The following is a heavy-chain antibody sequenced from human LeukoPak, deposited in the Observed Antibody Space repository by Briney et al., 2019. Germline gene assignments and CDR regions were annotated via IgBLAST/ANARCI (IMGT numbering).Heavy chain of an antibody. CDR3: ARAPSPASYAMDV. V-gene: IGHV1-8*01. J-gene: IGHJ6*02. CDR2: MNPNSGNT. CDR1: GYTFRSFD. Sequence: ASVKVSCKASGYTFRSFDVNWVRQATGQGLEWMGWMNPNSGNTGYAQEFQGRVTMTRNTSINTAYMEVSGLTSEDTAVYYCARAPSPASYAMDVWGQGTTLTVSS.